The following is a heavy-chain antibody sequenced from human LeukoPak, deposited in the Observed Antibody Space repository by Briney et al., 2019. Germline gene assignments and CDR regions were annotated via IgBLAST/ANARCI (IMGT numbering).Heavy chain of an antibody. CDR1: GYTFTSYD. CDR3: ARVSVERREPVYYYGMDV. D-gene: IGHD1-1*01. V-gene: IGHV1-18*01. J-gene: IGHJ6*02. Sequence: GASVKVSCKASGYTFTSYDISWVRQAPGQGLEWMGWISAYNGNTNYAQKLQGRVTMTTDTSTSTAYMELRSLRSDDTAVYYCARVSVERREPVYYYGMDVWGQGTTVTVSS. CDR2: ISAYNGNT.